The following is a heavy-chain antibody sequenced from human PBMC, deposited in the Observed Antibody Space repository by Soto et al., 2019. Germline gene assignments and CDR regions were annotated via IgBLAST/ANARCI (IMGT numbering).Heavy chain of an antibody. J-gene: IGHJ4*02. CDR2: IIPIFGTA. CDR1: GGTFSSYA. V-gene: IGHV1-69*01. Sequence: QVQLVQSGAEVKKPGSSVKVSCKASGGTFSSYAISWVRQAPGQGLEWMGGIIPIFGTANYAQKFQGRVKITADESTTTAYMELSSLRSDGTAVYYCAAASRYCSSTSCYVDYWGQGTLVTVSS. CDR3: AAASRYCSSTSCYVDY. D-gene: IGHD2-2*01.